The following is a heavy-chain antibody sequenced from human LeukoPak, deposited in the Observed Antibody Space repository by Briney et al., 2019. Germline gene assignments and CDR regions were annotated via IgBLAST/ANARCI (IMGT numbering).Heavy chain of an antibody. D-gene: IGHD6-19*01. CDR3: ARAPYTSGWYRGDNDY. J-gene: IGHJ4*02. V-gene: IGHV3-48*01. Sequence: PGGSLRLSCAASGFTFSRYSMNGVRQAPGKWSVWVSYISGSSGTRYYADSVKGRFTISRDNAKNSLYLQMNSLRAEDTAVYYCARAPYTSGWYRGDNDYWGQGTLVSVSS. CDR2: ISGSSGTR. CDR1: GFTFSRYS.